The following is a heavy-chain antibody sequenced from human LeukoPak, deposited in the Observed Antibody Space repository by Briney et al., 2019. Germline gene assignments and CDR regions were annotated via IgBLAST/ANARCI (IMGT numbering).Heavy chain of an antibody. D-gene: IGHD2-8*01. CDR2: IYYSGST. CDR1: GGSISTYH. J-gene: IGHJ4*02. V-gene: IGHV4-59*01. Sequence: SETLSLTCTVSGGSISTYHWSWIRQPPGKGLEWIGYIYYSGSTNYNPSLKSRITISVDTSRNQFSLSLSSVTAADTAVYYCARHTNGGTHPLDHWGQGTLVTVSS. CDR3: ARHTNGGTHPLDH.